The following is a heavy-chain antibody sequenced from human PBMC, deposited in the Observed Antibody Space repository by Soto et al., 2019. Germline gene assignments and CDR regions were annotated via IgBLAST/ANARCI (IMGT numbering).Heavy chain of an antibody. J-gene: IGHJ6*03. V-gene: IGHV1-69*04. D-gene: IGHD3-10*01. CDR3: ARDLPNLKFGSGSYYNPENYYYYMDV. CDR1: GGTFSSYT. CDR2: IIPILGIA. Sequence: ASVKVSCKASGGTFSSYTISWVRQAPGQGFEWMGRIIPILGIANYAQKFQGRVTITADKSTSTAYMELSSLRSEDTAVYYCARDLPNLKFGSGSYYNPENYYYYMDVWGKGTTVTVSS.